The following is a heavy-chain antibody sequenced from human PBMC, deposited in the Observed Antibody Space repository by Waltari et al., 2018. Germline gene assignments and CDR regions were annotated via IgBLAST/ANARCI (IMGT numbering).Heavy chain of an antibody. CDR1: GFTFSSYG. J-gene: IGHJ4*02. CDR3: AKDPSGSYYSPYYFDY. V-gene: IGHV3-30*18. D-gene: IGHD1-26*01. CDR2: ISYDVSNK. Sequence: QVQLVESGGGVVQPGRSLRLSCAASGFTFSSYGMHWVRQAPGKGLEWVAVISYDVSNKYYADSVKGRFTISRDNSKNTLYRQMNSLRAEDTAVYYCAKDPSGSYYSPYYFDYWGQGTLVTVSS.